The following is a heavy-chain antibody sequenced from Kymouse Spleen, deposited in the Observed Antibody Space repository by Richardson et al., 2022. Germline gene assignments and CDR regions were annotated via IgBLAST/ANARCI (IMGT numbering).Heavy chain of an antibody. D-gene: IGHD3-10*01. CDR1: GFTFSGSA. CDR3: TRGYYGSGSSLDY. J-gene: IGHJ4*02. V-gene: IGHV3-73*02. Sequence: EVQLVESGGGLVQPGGSLKLSCAASGFTFSGSAMHWVRQASGKGLEWVGRIRSKANSYATAYAASVKGRFTISRDDSKNTAYLQMNSLKTEDTAVYYCTRGYYGSGSSLDYWGQGTLVTVSS. CDR2: IRSKANSYAT.